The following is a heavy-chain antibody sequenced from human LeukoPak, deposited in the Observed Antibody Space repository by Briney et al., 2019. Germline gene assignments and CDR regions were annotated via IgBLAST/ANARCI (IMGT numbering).Heavy chain of an antibody. CDR3: AGDSPDSSGYYAY. V-gene: IGHV4-38-2*02. CDR2: IYHSGST. CDR1: GYSISSGCY. Sequence: SETLSLTCTVSGYSISSGCYWGWIRQPPGKGLEWIGSIYHSGSTYYNPSLKSRVTISVDTSKNQFSLKLSSVTAADTAVYYCAGDSPDSSGYYAYWGQGTLVTVSS. J-gene: IGHJ4*02. D-gene: IGHD3-22*01.